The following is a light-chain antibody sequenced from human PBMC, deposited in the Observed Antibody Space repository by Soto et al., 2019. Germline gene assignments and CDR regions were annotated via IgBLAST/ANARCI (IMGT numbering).Light chain of an antibody. CDR2: GNN. V-gene: IGLV1-40*01. J-gene: IGLJ2*01. Sequence: QSVLTQPPSVSGAPGQRVTISCTGSSSNIGAGYDIHWYQQVPGTAPKLLIYGNNNRPSGVPGRFSGSKSGTSASLAITGLQAEDEADYYCQSYDSSLSGVVFGGGTKLTVL. CDR1: SSNIGAGYD. CDR3: QSYDSSLSGVV.